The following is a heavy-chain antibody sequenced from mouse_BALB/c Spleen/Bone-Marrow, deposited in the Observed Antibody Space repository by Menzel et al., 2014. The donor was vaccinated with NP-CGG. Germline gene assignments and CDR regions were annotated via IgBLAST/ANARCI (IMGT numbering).Heavy chain of an antibody. CDR3: ASYDGYPWFAY. J-gene: IGHJ3*01. V-gene: IGHV1-74*01. CDR1: GYTFXSYW. D-gene: IGHD2-3*01. Sequence: QVQLKQSGAELVRPGASVKLSCKASGYTFXSYWMNWVKQRPEQGLEWIGRIDPYDSETHYNQKFKDKAILTVDKSSSTAYMQLSSLTSEDSAVYYCASYDGYPWFAYWGQGTLVTVSA. CDR2: IDPYDSET.